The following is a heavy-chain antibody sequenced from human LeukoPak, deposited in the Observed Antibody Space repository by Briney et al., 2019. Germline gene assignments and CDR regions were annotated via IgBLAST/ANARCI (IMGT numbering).Heavy chain of an antibody. J-gene: IGHJ6*02. Sequence: PGGSLRLSCAASGFTFSSYSMNWVRQAPGKGLEWVSYISSSSSTIYYADSVKGRFTISRDNAKNSLYLQMNSLGTEDTAVYYCAREGEAMVRGVVNGMDVWGQGTTVTVSS. CDR2: ISSSSSTI. V-gene: IGHV3-48*04. CDR3: AREGEAMVRGVVNGMDV. D-gene: IGHD3-10*01. CDR1: GFTFSSYS.